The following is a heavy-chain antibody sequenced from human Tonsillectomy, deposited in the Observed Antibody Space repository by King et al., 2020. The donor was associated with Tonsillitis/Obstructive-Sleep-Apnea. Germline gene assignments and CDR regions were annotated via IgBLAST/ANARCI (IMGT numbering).Heavy chain of an antibody. V-gene: IGHV1-18*01. Sequence: VQLVESGAEVKKPGASVKVSCKASGYTFSSYGISWVRQAPGQGLEWMGWISPYNGDINYAQKLQGRVTMTTGTSTSTAYMELRSLRSDDTAVYYCARDSMSHYCASRAYYTFAYWGQGTLVTVSS. CDR1: GYTFSSYG. J-gene: IGHJ4*02. CDR3: ARDSMSHYCASRAYYTFAY. D-gene: IGHD3-22*01. CDR2: ISPYNGDI.